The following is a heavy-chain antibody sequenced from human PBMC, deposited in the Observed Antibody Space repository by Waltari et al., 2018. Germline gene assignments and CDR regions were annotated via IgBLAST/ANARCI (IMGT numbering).Heavy chain of an antibody. CDR1: GFTFSSYG. Sequence: QVQLVESGGGVVQPGRSLRLSCAASGFTFSSYGLHWVRQAPGKGLEWVAVISYDGSNKYYADSVKGRFTISRDNSKNTLYLQMNSLRAEDTAVYYCAKDWGDGYNPGDYWGQGTLVTVSS. CDR3: AKDWGDGYNPGDY. D-gene: IGHD5-12*01. J-gene: IGHJ4*02. CDR2: ISYDGSNK. V-gene: IGHV3-30*18.